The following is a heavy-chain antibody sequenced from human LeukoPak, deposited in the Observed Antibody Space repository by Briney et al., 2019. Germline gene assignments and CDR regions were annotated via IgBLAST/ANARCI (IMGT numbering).Heavy chain of an antibody. CDR3: ARGRYSNWYFDL. D-gene: IGHD2-15*01. CDR2: INHSGST. V-gene: IGHV4-34*01. J-gene: IGHJ2*01. CDR1: GGSFSGYY. Sequence: SETLSLTCAVYGGSFSGYYWSWIRQPPGKGLEWIGEINHSGSTNYNPSLKSRVTISVDTSKNQFSLKLSSVTAADTAVYYRARGRYSNWYFDLWGRGTLVTVSS.